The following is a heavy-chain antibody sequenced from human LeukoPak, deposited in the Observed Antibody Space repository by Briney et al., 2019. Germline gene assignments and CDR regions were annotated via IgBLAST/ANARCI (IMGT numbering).Heavy chain of an antibody. CDR1: GFTFSGYA. CDR3: AKDVHASSGYYLDY. V-gene: IGHV3-23*01. CDR2: TTNNGVRT. Sequence: GGSLRLSCAASGFTFSGYAMNWVRQAPGKGPGWVSATTNNGVRTYYADSVKGRFTISRDNSKNTLYLQMNSLRAEDTAIYYCAKDVHASSGYYLDYWGQGTLVTVSS. J-gene: IGHJ4*02. D-gene: IGHD3-22*01.